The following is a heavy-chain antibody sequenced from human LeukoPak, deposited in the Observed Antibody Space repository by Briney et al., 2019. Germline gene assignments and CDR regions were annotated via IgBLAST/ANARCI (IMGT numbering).Heavy chain of an antibody. D-gene: IGHD2-15*01. CDR2: IRSTVYVGTP. J-gene: IGHJ4*02. CDR1: GFTFGDYD. Sequence: GGSLRLSCTTSGFTFGDYDMIWLRHARGGGLVGVVFIRSTVYVGTPEYAASEKGTFTISRDDSKGIDYLQRNSLKTEDTAVYYCTRDQTPYCWGQETLVTVSS. V-gene: IGHV3-49*03. CDR3: TRDQTPYC.